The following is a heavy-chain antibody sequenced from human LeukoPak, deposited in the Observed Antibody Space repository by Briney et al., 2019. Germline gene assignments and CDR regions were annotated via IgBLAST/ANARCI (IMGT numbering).Heavy chain of an antibody. V-gene: IGHV3-7*04. CDR3: ARDTRWGGEDFDY. CDR1: GFTFSNYW. J-gene: IGHJ4*02. Sequence: GGSLRLSCAASGFTFSNYWVTWVRQAPGKGLEWVANIKQDGSEKYYVDSAKGRFTISRDDAKNSLYLQMNSLRVEDTAVYYCARDTRWGGEDFDYWGQGTLVTVSS. CDR2: IKQDGSEK. D-gene: IGHD2-2*01.